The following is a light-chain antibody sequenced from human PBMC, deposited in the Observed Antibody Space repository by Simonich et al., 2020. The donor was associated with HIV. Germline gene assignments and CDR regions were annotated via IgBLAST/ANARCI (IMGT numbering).Light chain of an antibody. CDR1: QSVLYSSNNKNY. Sequence: DIVMTQSPDSLAVSLGERATINCKSSQSVLYSSNNKNYLAWYQQKPGQPPKLLIYGESTRESGVPDRFSASGSGTDFTLTISSLQAEDVAVYYCQQYYSTPPTFGQGTKVEIK. J-gene: IGKJ1*01. CDR2: GES. V-gene: IGKV4-1*01. CDR3: QQYYSTPPT.